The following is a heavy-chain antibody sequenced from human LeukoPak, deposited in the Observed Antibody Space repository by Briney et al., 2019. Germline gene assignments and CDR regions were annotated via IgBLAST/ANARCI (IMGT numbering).Heavy chain of an antibody. CDR3: ARDNSQWLGQFDY. V-gene: IGHV3-7*03. CDR1: GFTFSRHG. CDR2: IKQDGSEK. D-gene: IGHD6-19*01. Sequence: GGSLRLSCAPSGFTFSRHGMHWVRQAPGKGLEWVANIKQDGSEKYYVDSVKGRFTISRDNAKNSLYLQMNSLRAEDTAVYYCARDNSQWLGQFDYWGQGTLVTVSS. J-gene: IGHJ4*02.